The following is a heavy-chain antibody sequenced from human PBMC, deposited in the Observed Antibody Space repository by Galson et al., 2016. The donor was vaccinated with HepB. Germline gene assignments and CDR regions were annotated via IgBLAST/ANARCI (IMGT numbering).Heavy chain of an antibody. J-gene: IGHJ6*02. CDR2: TYYRSKWYN. CDR1: GDSVSSNSAA. Sequence: CAISGDSVSSNSAAWNWIRQSPPRGLEWLGRTYYRSKWYNDYAVSVKSRIIVNPDTSKNQFSLQLNSVTPEDTAVYYCVEQRKGAPYGMGVWGQGTTVTVSS. CDR3: VEQRKGAPYGMGV. D-gene: IGHD1/OR15-1a*01. V-gene: IGHV6-1*01.